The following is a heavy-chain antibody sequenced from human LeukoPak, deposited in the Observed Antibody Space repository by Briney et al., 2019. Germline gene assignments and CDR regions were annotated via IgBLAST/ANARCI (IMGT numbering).Heavy chain of an antibody. CDR1: GFTFSGYY. V-gene: IGHV3-11*04. CDR3: ARVWFGELRVPYF. J-gene: IGHJ4*02. D-gene: IGHD3-10*01. Sequence: PGGSLRLSCAASGFTFSGYYMNWVRQAPGKGLEWVSYISSSGSTIYYADSVKGRFTISRDNAKNSLYLQMNSLRAEDTAVYYCARVWFGELRVPYFWGQGTLVTVSS. CDR2: ISSSGSTI.